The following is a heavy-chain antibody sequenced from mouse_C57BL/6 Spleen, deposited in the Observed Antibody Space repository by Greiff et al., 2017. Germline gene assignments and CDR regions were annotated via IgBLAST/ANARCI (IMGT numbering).Heavy chain of an antibody. CDR3: ARSPYDYDGLWFAY. D-gene: IGHD2-4*01. J-gene: IGHJ3*01. CDR2: IYPSDSET. V-gene: IGHV1-61*01. CDR1: GYTFTSYW. Sequence: VQLMESGAELVRPGSSVKLSCKASGYTFTSYWMDWVKQRPGQGLEWIGNIYPSDSETHYNQKFKDKATLTVDKSSSTAYMQLSSLTSEDSAVYYCARSPYDYDGLWFAYWGQGTLVTVSA.